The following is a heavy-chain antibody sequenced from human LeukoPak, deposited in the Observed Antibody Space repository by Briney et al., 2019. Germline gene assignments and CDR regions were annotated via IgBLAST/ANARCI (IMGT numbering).Heavy chain of an antibody. CDR3: AKGFVEPRPHYFDY. Sequence: PGGSLRLSCAASGFTFSDYYMSWIRQAPGKGLEWVSYISSSGSTVYYTDSVKGRFTISRDNSKNTLYLQMNSLSAADTGIYYCAKGFVEPRPHYFDYWGQGTLVTVSS. D-gene: IGHD6-6*01. CDR1: GFTFSDYY. CDR2: ISSSGSTV. J-gene: IGHJ4*02. V-gene: IGHV3-11*01.